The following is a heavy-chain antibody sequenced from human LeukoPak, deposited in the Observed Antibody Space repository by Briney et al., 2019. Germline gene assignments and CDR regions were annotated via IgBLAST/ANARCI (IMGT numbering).Heavy chain of an antibody. V-gene: IGHV3-23*01. Sequence: PGGSLRLSCVGSGFSFSSYIVSWVRQAPGKGLEWVSGMSGSGGHTYYADSVKGRFTISRDNARNTVYLQMNSLRVEDTAVYYCAKDVYYDSSGYFASWGQGTLVTVSS. CDR2: MSGSGGHT. CDR1: GFSFSSYI. D-gene: IGHD3-22*01. J-gene: IGHJ4*02. CDR3: AKDVYYDSSGYFAS.